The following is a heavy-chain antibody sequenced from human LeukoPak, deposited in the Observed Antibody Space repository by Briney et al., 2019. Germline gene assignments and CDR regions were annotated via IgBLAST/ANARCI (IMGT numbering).Heavy chain of an antibody. CDR3: ARRDDYSAYDC. D-gene: IGHD5-24*01. J-gene: IGHJ4*02. CDR1: GFTFSTYI. Sequence: PGGSLRLSCSASGFTFSTYIMHWVWQAPGKGLETVSAITGNGGSTFYADSVKGRFTISRDNSKNTLYLQMSSLRAEDTAMYYCARRDDYSAYDCWGQGTLVTVSS. CDR2: ITGNGGST. V-gene: IGHV3-64D*06.